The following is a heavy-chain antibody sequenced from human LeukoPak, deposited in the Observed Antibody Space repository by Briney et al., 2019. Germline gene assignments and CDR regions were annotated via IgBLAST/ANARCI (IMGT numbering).Heavy chain of an antibody. Sequence: GGSLRLSCAASGFTFRSFGMTWVRQAPGKGLEWVSGITASSGTTYYADSVKGRFTISRDNSKNTLYLQMNSLRAEDTAVYYCANALRHISGWYYQHWGQGTLVTVSS. CDR3: ANALRHISGWYYQH. J-gene: IGHJ1*01. D-gene: IGHD6-19*01. CDR2: ITASSGTT. V-gene: IGHV3-23*01. CDR1: GFTFRSFG.